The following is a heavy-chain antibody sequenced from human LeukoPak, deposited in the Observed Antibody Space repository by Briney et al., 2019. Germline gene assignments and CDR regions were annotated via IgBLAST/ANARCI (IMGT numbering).Heavy chain of an antibody. CDR1: GFTFSDYY. D-gene: IGHD3-3*01. J-gene: IGHJ4*02. Sequence: PGGSLRLSCAASGFTFSDYYMSWTRQAPRKGLERVSYISSSGSTIYYADSVKGRFTISRDNAKNSLYLQMNSLRAETTAVYYCARGQPGGLRFLEWLYGGYFDYWGQGTLVTVSS. CDR3: ARGQPGGLRFLEWLYGGYFDY. CDR2: ISSSGSTI. V-gene: IGHV3-11*04.